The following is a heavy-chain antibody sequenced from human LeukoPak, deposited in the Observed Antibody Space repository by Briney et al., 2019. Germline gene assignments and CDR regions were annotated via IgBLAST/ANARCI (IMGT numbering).Heavy chain of an antibody. CDR2: IKQDGSEK. Sequence: QSGGSLRLSCEASGFTFSTYWMSWVRQAPGKGLEWVANIKQDGSEKYYVDSVKGRFTISRDNAKNSLYLQMNSLRAEDTAMYYCARDSAGYDYWGQGTLVTVSS. CDR3: ARDSAGYDY. CDR1: GFTFSTYW. V-gene: IGHV3-7*01. D-gene: IGHD6-13*01. J-gene: IGHJ4*02.